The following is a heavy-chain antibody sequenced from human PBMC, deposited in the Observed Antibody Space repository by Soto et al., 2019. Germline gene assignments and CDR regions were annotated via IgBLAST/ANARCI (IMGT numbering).Heavy chain of an antibody. D-gene: IGHD3-3*01. V-gene: IGHV4-59*01. CDR1: GGSISSYY. CDR2: IYYSGST. Sequence: PSETLSLTCTVSGGSISSYYWSWIRQPPGKGLEWIGYIYYSGSTNYNPSLKSRVTISVDTSKNQFSLKLSSVTAADTAVYYCASGNFWSGYYSYFDYWGQGTLVTVSS. J-gene: IGHJ4*02. CDR3: ASGNFWSGYYSYFDY.